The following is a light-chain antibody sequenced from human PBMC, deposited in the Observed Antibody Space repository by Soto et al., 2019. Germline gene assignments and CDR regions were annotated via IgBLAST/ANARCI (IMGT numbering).Light chain of an antibody. CDR1: QSVLYNSNNKNH. J-gene: IGKJ2*01. V-gene: IGKV4-1*01. CDR3: HQYYSIPFT. Sequence: DFVMTQAPDSLAVSLGERATINCKSSQSVLYNSNNKNHLGWFQQKPGHPPKLLIYGASFRPSGVPDRFSGSGSGRDFTLTISSLQAEDVAVYYCHQYYSIPFTFGQGTKLEI. CDR2: GAS.